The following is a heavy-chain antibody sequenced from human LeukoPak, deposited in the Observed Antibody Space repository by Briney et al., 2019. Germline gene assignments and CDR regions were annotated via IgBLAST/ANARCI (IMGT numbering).Heavy chain of an antibody. CDR2: INHSGST. J-gene: IGHJ6*01. V-gene: IGHV4-34*01. CDR3: ARGRDGHTFCF. D-gene: IGHD5-24*01. CDR1: GGSFSGYY. Sequence: SETLSLTCAVYGGSFSGYYWSWIRQPPGKGLEWIGEINHSGSTNYNPSLKSRVTISVDTSKNQFSLKLSSVTPADTSVYYSARGRDGHTFCFWGPGTPVTVSP.